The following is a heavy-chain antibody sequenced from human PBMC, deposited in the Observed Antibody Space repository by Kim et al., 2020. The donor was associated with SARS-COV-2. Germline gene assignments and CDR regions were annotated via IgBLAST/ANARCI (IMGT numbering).Heavy chain of an antibody. V-gene: IGHV3-7*01. Sequence: GGSLRLSCAASGFTFSSYRMSWVRQAPGKGLEWVSNINKDGSDKYYVDSVKGRFTISRDNAKNSLYLQMNSLRAEDTAVYYCARDPRGGYDYHSLEYWGQGPLVNVSS. J-gene: IGHJ4*02. CDR3: ARDPRGGYDYHSLEY. D-gene: IGHD5-12*01. CDR2: INKDGSDK. CDR1: GFTFSSYR.